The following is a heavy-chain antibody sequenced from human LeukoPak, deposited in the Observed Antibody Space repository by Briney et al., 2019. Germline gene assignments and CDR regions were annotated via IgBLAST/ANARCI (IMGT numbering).Heavy chain of an antibody. V-gene: IGHV3-20*04. CDR3: ARGGGYCSGGSCYFDAFDI. CDR1: GFTFDDYG. D-gene: IGHD2-15*01. CDR2: INWNGGSI. Sequence: GGSLRLSCAASGFTFDDYGMSWVRQAPGKWLEWVSGINWNGGSIGYADSVKGRFTISRDNAKNSLYLQMNSLRAEDTALYYCARGGGYCSGGSCYFDAFDIWGQGTMVTVSS. J-gene: IGHJ3*02.